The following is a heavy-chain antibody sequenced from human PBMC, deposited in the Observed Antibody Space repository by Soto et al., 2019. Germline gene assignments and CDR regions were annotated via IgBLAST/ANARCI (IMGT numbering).Heavy chain of an antibody. Sequence: PGGSLRLSCAASGFTFSSYGMHWVRQAPGKGLEWVAVIWYDGSNKYYADSVKGRFTISRDNSKNTLYLQMNSLRTEDTAVYYCARGVLRYSASIYYFDYWGQGTLVTVSS. D-gene: IGHD3-9*01. V-gene: IGHV3-33*01. CDR1: GFTFSSYG. CDR3: ARGVLRYSASIYYFDY. CDR2: IWYDGSNK. J-gene: IGHJ4*02.